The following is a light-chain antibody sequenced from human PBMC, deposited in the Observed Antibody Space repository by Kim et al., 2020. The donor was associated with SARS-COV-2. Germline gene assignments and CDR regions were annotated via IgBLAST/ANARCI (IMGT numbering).Light chain of an antibody. Sequence: ASGGGQVTITCRANQSMSASLAWYQQKPGKPPKLLIYKVSTLESGVPSRFSGSGSGTEFTLTISSLQPDDFATYYCQQYNIYPYTFGPGTKVDIK. CDR1: QSMSAS. V-gene: IGKV1-5*03. J-gene: IGKJ3*01. CDR3: QQYNIYPYT. CDR2: KVS.